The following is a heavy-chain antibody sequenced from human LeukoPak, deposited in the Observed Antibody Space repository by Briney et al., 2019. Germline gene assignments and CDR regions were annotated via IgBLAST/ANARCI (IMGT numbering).Heavy chain of an antibody. D-gene: IGHD3-22*01. CDR1: GFTFGSYW. V-gene: IGHV3-74*01. CDR2: INTDGGST. Sequence: PGGSLRLSCAASGFTFGSYWMHWVRQAPGKGLVWVSRINTDGGSTTYADSVKGRFTISRDNSKNTLYLQMNSLRTEDTAVYYCGRDRDSSGRADYWGQGTLVTVSS. CDR3: GRDRDSSGRADY. J-gene: IGHJ4*02.